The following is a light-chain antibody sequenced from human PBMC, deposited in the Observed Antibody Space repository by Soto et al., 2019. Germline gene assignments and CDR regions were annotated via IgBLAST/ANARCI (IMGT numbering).Light chain of an antibody. CDR2: EVK. CDR3: TSYTSSNTVI. J-gene: IGLJ2*01. Sequence: QSALTQPPSVSGSPGQSVTISCTGTSSDVGAYNRVSWYQQPPGTVPKLMIYEVKVRPSGVPDRFSGSKSGNTASLTISGLQAEDEGDYYCTSYTSSNTVIFGGGTQLTVL. CDR1: SSDVGAYNR. V-gene: IGLV2-18*02.